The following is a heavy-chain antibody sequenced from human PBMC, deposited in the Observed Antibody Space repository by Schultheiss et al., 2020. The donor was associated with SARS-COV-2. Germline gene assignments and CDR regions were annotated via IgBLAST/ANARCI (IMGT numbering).Heavy chain of an antibody. V-gene: IGHV4-34*01. D-gene: IGHD2-15*01. CDR3: ARARAAPPLDYYYYMDV. Sequence: SETLSLTCAVYGGSFSDYFWSWIRQPPGKGLEWIGEINHSESTTYNPSLKSRVTISVDTSKNQFSLELSSVTAADTAVYYCARARAAPPLDYYYYMDVWGKGTTVTVSS. CDR2: INHSEST. J-gene: IGHJ6*03. CDR1: GGSFSDYF.